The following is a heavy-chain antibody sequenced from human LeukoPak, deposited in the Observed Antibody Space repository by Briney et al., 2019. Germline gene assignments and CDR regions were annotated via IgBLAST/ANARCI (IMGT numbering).Heavy chain of an antibody. CDR1: GFTFSIYS. Sequence: KPGGSLRLSCAASGFTFSIYSMNWVRQAPGKGLEGVSSISSSSSYIYYADSVKGRFTISRDNAKNSLYLQMNTLRAEDTAVYYFARADMITFGGVLYYYYGMDVWGQGTTVTVSS. D-gene: IGHD3-16*01. CDR2: ISSSSSYI. V-gene: IGHV3-21*01. CDR3: ARADMITFGGVLYYYYGMDV. J-gene: IGHJ6*02.